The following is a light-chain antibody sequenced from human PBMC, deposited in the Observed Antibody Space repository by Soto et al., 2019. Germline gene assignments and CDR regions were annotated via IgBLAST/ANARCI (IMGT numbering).Light chain of an antibody. CDR3: QQYGSSGT. CDR1: QSVSSN. Sequence: MVMTQSPASRPVSTAERATLSFRASQSVSSNLAWYQQKPGQSPRLLIYGASNRATGIPDRFSGSGSGTDFTLTISRLEPEDFAVYYCQQYGSSGTFGQGTKVDIK. J-gene: IGKJ1*01. CDR2: GAS. V-gene: IGKV3-20*01.